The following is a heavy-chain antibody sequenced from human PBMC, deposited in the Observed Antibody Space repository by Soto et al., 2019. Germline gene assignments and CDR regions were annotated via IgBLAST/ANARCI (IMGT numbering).Heavy chain of an antibody. D-gene: IGHD2-2*01. CDR2: IIPIFGTA. J-gene: IGHJ5*02. V-gene: IGHV1-69*13. CDR1: GGTFSSYA. Sequence: SVKVSCKASGGTFSSYAISWVRQAPGQGLEWMGGIIPIFGTANYAQKFQGRVTITADESTSTAYMELSSLRSEDTAVYYCARDGDIAVVPAAIGRGGRNWFDPWGQGTLVTVSS. CDR3: ARDGDIAVVPAAIGRGGRNWFDP.